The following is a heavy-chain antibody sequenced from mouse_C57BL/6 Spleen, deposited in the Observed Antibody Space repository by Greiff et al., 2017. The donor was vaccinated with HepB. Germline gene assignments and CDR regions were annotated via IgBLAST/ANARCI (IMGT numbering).Heavy chain of an antibody. CDR2: IYPGSGNT. J-gene: IGHJ3*01. CDR3: ARSDTTVVATKFAY. CDR1: GYTFTDYY. V-gene: IGHV1-76*01. Sequence: VQRVESGAELVRPGASVKLSCKASGYTFTDYYINWVKQRPGQGLEWIARIYPGSGNTYYNEKFKGKATLTAEKSSSTAYMQLSSLTSEDSAVYFCARSDTTVVATKFAYWGQGTLVTVSA. D-gene: IGHD1-1*01.